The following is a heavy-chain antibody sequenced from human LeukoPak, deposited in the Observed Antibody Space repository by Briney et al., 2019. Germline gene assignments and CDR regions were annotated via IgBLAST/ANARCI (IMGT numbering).Heavy chain of an antibody. CDR1: GFILSNCA. Sequence: PGRSLRLSCAASGFILSNCAMTWVRQAPGKGLEWVSGIDTKGTRTYYADSVKGRFTISRDISKNTLFLQLNSLRAEDTAVYYCVKEVVATIPPLWGQGTLVTVSS. J-gene: IGHJ4*02. CDR2: IDTKGTRT. V-gene: IGHV3-23*01. CDR3: VKEVVATIPPL. D-gene: IGHD5-12*01.